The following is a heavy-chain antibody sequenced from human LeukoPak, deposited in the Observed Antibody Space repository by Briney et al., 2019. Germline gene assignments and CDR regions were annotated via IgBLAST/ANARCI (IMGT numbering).Heavy chain of an antibody. D-gene: IGHD2-2*01. CDR3: AKDRQSWTSYGNGGDY. J-gene: IGHJ4*02. V-gene: IGHV3-30*02. CDR2: IRYDGSNK. Sequence: GGSLRLSCAASGFTFSSYGMHWVRQAPGKGLEWVAFIRYDGSNKYYADSVKGRFAIPRDSSKNTVYLQMNSLRAEDTAVYYCAKDRQSWTSYGNGGDYWGQGTLVTVSS. CDR1: GFTFSSYG.